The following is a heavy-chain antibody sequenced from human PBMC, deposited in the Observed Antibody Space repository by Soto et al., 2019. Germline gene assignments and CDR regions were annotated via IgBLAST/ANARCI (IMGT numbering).Heavy chain of an antibody. J-gene: IGHJ4*02. CDR2: IIPIFGTA. CDR3: ARGSRYCSGGSCYFLPGIDY. D-gene: IGHD2-15*01. Sequence: QVQLVQSGAEVKKPGSSVKVSCKASGGTFSSYAISWVRQAPGQGLEWMGGIIPIFGTANYAQKFQGRVTITADDSTSTAYRELSSLRPEDTAVSYCARGSRYCSGGSCYFLPGIDYWGQGTLVTVSS. V-gene: IGHV1-69*12. CDR1: GGTFSSYA.